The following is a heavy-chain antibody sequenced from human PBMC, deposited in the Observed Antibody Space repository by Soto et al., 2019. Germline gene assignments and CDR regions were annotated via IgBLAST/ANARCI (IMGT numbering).Heavy chain of an antibody. CDR2: INHSGST. J-gene: IGHJ4*02. CDR1: GGSIGTYY. V-gene: IGHV4-34*01. Sequence: SETLSLTCTVSGGSIGTYYWSWIRQPPGKGLEWIGEINHSGSTNYNPSLKSRVTISVDTSKNQFSLKLSSVTAADTAVYYCARGVARGGNFDYWGQGTLVTV. D-gene: IGHD3-16*01. CDR3: ARGVARGGNFDY.